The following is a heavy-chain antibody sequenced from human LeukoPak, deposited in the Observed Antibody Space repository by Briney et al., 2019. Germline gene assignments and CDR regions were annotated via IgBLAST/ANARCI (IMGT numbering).Heavy chain of an antibody. Sequence: GESLKISCKGSGYSINNYWIGWVRQMPGKGLEWMGIIYPANSDIRYSPSFQGQVTISADKSISTAYLQWSSLKASDTAMYYCARQEYCSGGSCYTWFDPWGQGTLVIVSS. CDR2: IYPANSDI. J-gene: IGHJ5*02. CDR1: GYSINNYW. V-gene: IGHV5-51*01. CDR3: ARQEYCSGGSCYTWFDP. D-gene: IGHD2-15*01.